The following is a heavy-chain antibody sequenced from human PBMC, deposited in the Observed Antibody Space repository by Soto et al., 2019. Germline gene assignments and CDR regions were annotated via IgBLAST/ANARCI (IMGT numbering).Heavy chain of an antibody. Sequence: GGSLRLSCAASGFTFSNAWMSWVRQAPGKGLEWVGRIKSKTDGGTTDYPAPVKGRFTISRDDSKNTLYLQMNSLKTEDTAVYYCTTDEGPHCSSTSCQENWFDPWGQGTLVTVSS. V-gene: IGHV3-15*01. D-gene: IGHD2-2*01. CDR3: TTDEGPHCSSTSCQENWFDP. CDR1: GFTFSNAW. CDR2: IKSKTDGGTT. J-gene: IGHJ5*02.